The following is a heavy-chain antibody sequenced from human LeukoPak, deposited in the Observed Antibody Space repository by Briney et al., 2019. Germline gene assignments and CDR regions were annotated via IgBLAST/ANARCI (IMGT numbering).Heavy chain of an antibody. D-gene: IGHD6-6*01. CDR1: GYTFTTYD. Sequence: GASVKVSCKASGYTFTTYDINWVRQAPGQGLEWMGWMNPNSGDTGYAQNFQGRVTMTRDTSISTAYMELTSLRSEDTAVYYCARLRARYRRSSPWYFDYWGQGTLVTVSS. CDR2: MNPNSGDT. CDR3: ARLRARYRRSSPWYFDY. V-gene: IGHV1-8*01. J-gene: IGHJ4*02.